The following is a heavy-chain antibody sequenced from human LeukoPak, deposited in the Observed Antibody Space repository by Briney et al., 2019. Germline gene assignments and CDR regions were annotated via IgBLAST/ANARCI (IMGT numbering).Heavy chain of an antibody. D-gene: IGHD3-16*01. CDR1: GFIFSTYW. V-gene: IGHV3-7*01. CDR2: MKGDGSEI. J-gene: IGHJ3*01. Sequence: GGSLRLSCAASGFIFSTYWMMWARQAPGKGPEWVANMKGDGSEIHYVDSVKGRFTISRDNAKNSLYLQMNSLRPEDTAVYYCARPAYTAAYDLWGQGTMVTVSS. CDR3: ARPAYTAAYDL.